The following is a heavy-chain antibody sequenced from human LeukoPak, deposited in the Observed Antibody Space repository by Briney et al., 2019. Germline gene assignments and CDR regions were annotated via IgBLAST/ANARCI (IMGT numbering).Heavy chain of an antibody. V-gene: IGHV4-30-2*01. CDR1: GGSISSGGYS. CDR3: TRGLPEELPDY. Sequence: SETLSLTCTVSGGSISSGGYSWSWIRQPPGKGLEWIGYIYHSGSTYYNPSLKSRVTISVDRSKNQFSLKLSSVTAADTAVYYCTRGLPEELPDYWGQGTLVTVSS. CDR2: IYHSGST. J-gene: IGHJ4*02. D-gene: IGHD2-21*01.